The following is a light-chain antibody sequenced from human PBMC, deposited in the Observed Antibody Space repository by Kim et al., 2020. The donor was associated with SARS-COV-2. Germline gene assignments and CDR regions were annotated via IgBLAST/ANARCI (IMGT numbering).Light chain of an antibody. CDR2: GAS. CDR1: QSVSSSY. CDR3: QQYGRSPWT. Sequence: SPGERATLSCRASQSVSSSYLAWYQQKPGQAPRLLIYGASSRATGIPDRFSRSGSGTDFTLTISRLEPEDFAVYYCQQYGRSPWTFGQGTKVDIK. V-gene: IGKV3-20*01. J-gene: IGKJ1*01.